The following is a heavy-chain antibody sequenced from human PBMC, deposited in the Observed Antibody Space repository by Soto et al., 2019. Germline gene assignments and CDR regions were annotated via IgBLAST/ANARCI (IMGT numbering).Heavy chain of an antibody. CDR3: ASGGSCYSRYCYFDY. CDR1: GGSISSYY. Sequence: SETLSLTCTLSGGSISSYYWSWIRQPPGKGLEWIGYIYYSGSTNYNPSLKSRVTISVDTSKNQFSLKLSSVTAADTAVYYCASGGSCYSRYCYFDYWGQGTLVTVSS. CDR2: IYYSGST. D-gene: IGHD2-15*01. V-gene: IGHV4-59*01. J-gene: IGHJ4*02.